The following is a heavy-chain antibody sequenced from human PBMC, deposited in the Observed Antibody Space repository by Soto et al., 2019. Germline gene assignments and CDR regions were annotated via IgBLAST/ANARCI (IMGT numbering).Heavy chain of an antibody. CDR2: IIPMFGTT. Sequence: QVQLVQSGPEVKKPGSSVKVSCKTSGDTFKKFAISWVRQAPGQGPEWMGGIIPMFGTTKYTQKSQGRVTFTSDKSTGTAYMELTRLMSEDTATYYCARGVVPAAGAAPHYCHYVWTSGAKGPRSPSP. CDR3: ARGVVPAAGAAPHYCHYVWTS. V-gene: IGHV1-69*06. D-gene: IGHD2-2*01. J-gene: IGHJ6*02. CDR1: GDTFKKFA.